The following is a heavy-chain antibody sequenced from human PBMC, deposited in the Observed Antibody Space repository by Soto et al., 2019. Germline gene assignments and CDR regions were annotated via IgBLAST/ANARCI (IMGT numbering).Heavy chain of an antibody. CDR3: ARDLSGGNYYSHGLDV. J-gene: IGHJ6*02. V-gene: IGHV3-21*01. D-gene: IGHD1-1*01. Sequence: GGSLRLSCAASGFPFSNFDMNWVRQAPGKGLEWVSSITSNSIYIYYADSVKGRFTVSRDNAKNSLYLQMDSLRAEDTAVYYCARDLSGGNYYSHGLDVWGQGTTVTVSS. CDR1: GFPFSNFD. CDR2: ITSNSIYI.